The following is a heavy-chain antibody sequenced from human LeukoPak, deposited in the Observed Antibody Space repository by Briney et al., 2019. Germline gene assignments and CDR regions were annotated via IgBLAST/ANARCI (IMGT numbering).Heavy chain of an antibody. CDR2: IIPNSGAT. CDR1: GYTFTSYG. D-gene: IGHD2-15*01. Sequence: ASVKVSCKASGYTFTSYGISWVRQAPGQGLEWMGWIIPNSGATNYAQNFQGRVTMTRDTSISTAYMELSRLRSDDTAVYYCAREGIGGGLLKGYCSGGSCYGYWGQGTLVTVSS. J-gene: IGHJ4*02. CDR3: AREGIGGGLLKGYCSGGSCYGY. V-gene: IGHV1-2*02.